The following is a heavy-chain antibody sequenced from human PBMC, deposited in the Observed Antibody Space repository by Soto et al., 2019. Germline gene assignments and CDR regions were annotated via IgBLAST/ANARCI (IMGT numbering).Heavy chain of an antibody. CDR3: ARYTYYYDSSGYPSLRGSDY. V-gene: IGHV4-39*01. CDR1: GGSISSSSYY. CDR2: IYYSGST. J-gene: IGHJ4*02. D-gene: IGHD3-22*01. Sequence: PSETLSLTCTVSGGSISSSSYYWGWIRQPPGKGLEWIGSIYYSGSTYYNPSLKSRVTISVDTSKNQFSLKLSSVTAADTAVYYCARYTYYYDSSGYPSLRGSDYSGQGTRVTVAS.